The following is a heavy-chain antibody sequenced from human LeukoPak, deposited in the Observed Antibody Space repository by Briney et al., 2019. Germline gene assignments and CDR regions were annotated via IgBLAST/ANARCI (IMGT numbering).Heavy chain of an antibody. Sequence: GGSLRLSCAASGFTFSGSAMHWVRQASGKGLEWVGRIRSKANSYATAYAASVKGRFTISRDDTKNTAYLQMNSLKTEDTAVYYCTRGSIAAAGIDYWGQGTLVTVSS. CDR1: GFTFSGSA. CDR3: TRGSIAAAGIDY. V-gene: IGHV3-73*01. D-gene: IGHD6-13*01. J-gene: IGHJ4*02. CDR2: IRSKANSYAT.